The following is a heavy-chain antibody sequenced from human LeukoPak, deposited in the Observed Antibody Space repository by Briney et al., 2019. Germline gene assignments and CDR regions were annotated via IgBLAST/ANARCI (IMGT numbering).Heavy chain of an antibody. CDR2: ISYDGSNK. CDR3: ARGRYYDILTGHRHRDFQH. D-gene: IGHD3-9*01. J-gene: IGHJ1*01. V-gene: IGHV3-30-3*01. Sequence: SGGSLRLYCAASGFTFCSYAMHWVRQAPGKGLEGVAVISYDGSNKYYADSVKGRFTISRDNTKNTLYLQMNSLRAEDTAVYYCARGRYYDILTGHRHRDFQHWGQGTLVTVSS. CDR1: GFTFCSYA.